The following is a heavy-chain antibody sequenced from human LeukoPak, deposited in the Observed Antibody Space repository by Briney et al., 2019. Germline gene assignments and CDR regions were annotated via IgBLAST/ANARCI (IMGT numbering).Heavy chain of an antibody. CDR3: AIWGFLEWEVGPNR. CDR1: GGSFSGYY. D-gene: IGHD3-3*01. CDR2: INHSGST. V-gene: IGHV4-34*01. Sequence: SETLSLTCAVYGGSFSGYYWSWIRQPPGKGLEWIGEINHSGSTNYNPSLKSRVTISVDTSKNQLSLKLSSVTAADTAVYYCAIWGFLEWEVGPNRWGQGTLVTVSS. J-gene: IGHJ4*02.